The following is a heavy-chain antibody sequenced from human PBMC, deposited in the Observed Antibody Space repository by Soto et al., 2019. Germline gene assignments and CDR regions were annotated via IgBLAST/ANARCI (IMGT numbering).Heavy chain of an antibody. Sequence: GGSLRLSCAASGFTFSSYAMIWVRQAPGKGLEWVSAISGSGGSTYYADSVKGRFTISRDNSKNTLYLQMNSLRAEDTAVYYCAKDVLRFLEWLLIPGYFDYWGQGTLVTVSS. D-gene: IGHD3-3*01. J-gene: IGHJ4*02. CDR1: GFTFSSYA. CDR2: ISGSGGST. CDR3: AKDVLRFLEWLLIPGYFDY. V-gene: IGHV3-23*01.